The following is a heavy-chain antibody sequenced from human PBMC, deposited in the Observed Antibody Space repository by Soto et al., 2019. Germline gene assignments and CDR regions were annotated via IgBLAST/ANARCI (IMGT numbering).Heavy chain of an antibody. CDR2: ISSSSGGTI. Sequence: PGGSLRLSCAASGFTFSSYSTNWVRQAPGKGLEWVSSISSSSGGTIYYADSVKGRFTISRDNAKNSLYLQMNSLRAEDTAVYYCARDHRSGYEDYYYYGMDVWGQGTTVTVSS. D-gene: IGHD5-12*01. V-gene: IGHV3-21*04. CDR1: GFTFSSYS. CDR3: ARDHRSGYEDYYYYGMDV. J-gene: IGHJ6*02.